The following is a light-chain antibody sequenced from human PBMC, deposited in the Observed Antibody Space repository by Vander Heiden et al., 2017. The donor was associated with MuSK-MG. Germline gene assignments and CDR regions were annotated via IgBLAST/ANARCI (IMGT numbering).Light chain of an antibody. CDR1: QSISSY. V-gene: IGKV1-39*01. CDR3: QQSYSTPLT. CDR2: AAS. J-gene: IGKJ4*01. Sequence: DIEMTQSTSSLSASVGDRFTITCRASQSISSYLNWYQQKPGKAPKLLIYAASSLQSGVPSTFSGSGSGTDSTLTISSLQPEDFATYYCQQSYSTPLTFGGGTKVEIK.